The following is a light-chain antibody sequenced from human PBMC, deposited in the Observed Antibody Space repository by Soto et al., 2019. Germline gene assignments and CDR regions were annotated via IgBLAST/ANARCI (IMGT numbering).Light chain of an antibody. V-gene: IGKV1-5*01. CDR3: QQYSDSSGA. Sequence: DIPVTQSPSTLSASVGDRVTITCGASKSIGTWLAWYQQKPGKAPKLLIFDASTLESGVPSRFSGSGSGTDFTLTISSLQPDDFATYYCQQYSDSSGAFGQGTRVEIK. CDR1: KSIGTW. J-gene: IGKJ1*01. CDR2: DAS.